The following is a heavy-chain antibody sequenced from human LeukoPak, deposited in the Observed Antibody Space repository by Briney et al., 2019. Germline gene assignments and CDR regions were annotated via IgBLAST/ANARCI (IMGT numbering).Heavy chain of an antibody. V-gene: IGHV4-59*01. D-gene: IGHD3-22*01. Sequence: SETLSLTCTVSGGSISTYYWSWIRQPPGKRLEWIGYIYYSGSTNYNPSPKSRVTILVDTSKNQFSLKLSSVTAADTAVYYCARVKGSGYYYVFDYWGQGALVTVSS. CDR1: GGSISTYY. CDR2: IYYSGST. CDR3: ARVKGSGYYYVFDY. J-gene: IGHJ4*02.